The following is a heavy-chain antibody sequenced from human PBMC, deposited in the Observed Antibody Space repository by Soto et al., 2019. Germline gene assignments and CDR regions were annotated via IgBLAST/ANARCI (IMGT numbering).Heavy chain of an antibody. CDR3: ASADFAMGVGSFDC. D-gene: IGHD3-3*01. J-gene: IGHJ4*02. CDR1: GGSISSSSYY. V-gene: IGHV4-39*01. CDR2: IYYSGST. Sequence: QLQLQESGPGLVKPSETLSLTCTVSGGSISSSSYYWGWIRQPPGKGLEWIGSIYYSGSTYYNPSLKSRVTISVDTSKNQFSLKLSSVPAADTAVYYCASADFAMGVGSFDCVGQGILVTVSS.